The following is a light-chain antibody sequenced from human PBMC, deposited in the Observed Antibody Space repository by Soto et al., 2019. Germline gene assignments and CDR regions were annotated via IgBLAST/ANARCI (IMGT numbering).Light chain of an antibody. V-gene: IGKV3-15*01. Sequence: EIVMTQSTATLSVSPVERATLSCRASQSFTSNLAWYQQKPGQAPRLLIYGASTRATGIPARFSGSGSGTEFTLTISSLQSEDFAVYYCQQYNNWPPAWTFGQGTKVEIK. CDR3: QQYNNWPPAWT. CDR1: QSFTSN. J-gene: IGKJ1*01. CDR2: GAS.